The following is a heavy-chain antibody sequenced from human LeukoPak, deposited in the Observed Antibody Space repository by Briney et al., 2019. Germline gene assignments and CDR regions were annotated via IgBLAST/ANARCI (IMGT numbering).Heavy chain of an antibody. CDR1: GGSISSNSHF. D-gene: IGHD2-2*01. V-gene: IGHV4-39*07. CDR3: ARLAVPAAALKYNWFDP. Sequence: SETLPLTCTVSGGSISSNSHFWDWIRQSPGKGLEWIGTIYYSGSTNYNPSLKSRVTISVDTSKNQFSLKLSSVTAADTAVYYCARLAVPAAALKYNWFDPWGQGTLVTVSS. J-gene: IGHJ5*02. CDR2: IYYSGST.